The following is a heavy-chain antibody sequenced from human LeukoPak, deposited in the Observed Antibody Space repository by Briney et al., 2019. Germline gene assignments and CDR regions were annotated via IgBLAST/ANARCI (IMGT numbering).Heavy chain of an antibody. V-gene: IGHV1-8*03. CDR1: GYTFTSYD. CDR2: MNPNSGNT. Sequence: GASVKVSCKASGYTFTSYDINWVRQATGQGLEWMGWMNPNSGNTGYAQKFQGRVTITRNTSISTAYMELSSLRSEDTAVYYCARVYYGSGSRGYYYYMDVWGKGTTVTVSS. D-gene: IGHD3-10*01. CDR3: ARVYYGSGSRGYYYYMDV. J-gene: IGHJ6*03.